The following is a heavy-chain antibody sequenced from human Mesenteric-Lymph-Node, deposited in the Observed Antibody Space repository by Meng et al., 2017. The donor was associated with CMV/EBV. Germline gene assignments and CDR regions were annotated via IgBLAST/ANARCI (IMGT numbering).Heavy chain of an antibody. CDR1: GGSFRGYY. CDR2: INHSGST. J-gene: IGHJ4*02. D-gene: IGHD4-23*01. Sequence: QVQAQPVGAGLFKPSEPLSLPCACYGGSFRGYYWSWIRQPPGKGLEWIGEINHSGSTNYNPSLKSRVTISVDTSKNQFSLKLSSVTAADTAVYYCARHQRWLKSEGGFNYWGQGTLVTVSS. CDR3: ARHQRWLKSEGGFNY. V-gene: IGHV4-34*01.